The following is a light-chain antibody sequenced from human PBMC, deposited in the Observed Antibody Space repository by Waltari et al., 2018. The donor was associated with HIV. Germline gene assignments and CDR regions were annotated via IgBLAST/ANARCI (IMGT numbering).Light chain of an antibody. CDR2: DAN. Sequence: QSALTQPASVSGSLGQSITISCLGTTRDIGSSHYVSWYQHHPDKAPTLVIYDANARPSGVPFRFSGSKSGNTASLTISGLQAEDEADYYCSSYTSTSTLLFGGGTKVTVL. V-gene: IGLV2-14*01. CDR1: TRDIGSSHY. J-gene: IGLJ3*02. CDR3: SSYTSTSTLL.